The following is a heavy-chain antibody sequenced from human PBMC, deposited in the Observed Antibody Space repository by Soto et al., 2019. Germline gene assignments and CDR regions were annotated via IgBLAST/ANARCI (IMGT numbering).Heavy chain of an antibody. CDR2: RRFDGTRE. CDR1: GFTFSNYG. J-gene: IGHJ3*01. V-gene: IGHV3-33*01. CDR3: ARDVTRVTPGAFDV. D-gene: IGHD4-17*01. Sequence: QVQLVESGGGVVQPGRSLRLSCAASGFTFSNYGMHLVRQAPGKGLEWVAVRRFDGTRESYTDSVKGRFTISRDNSKNTLYLQMSSLRAEDTAVYYCARDVTRVTPGAFDVWGQGTMVTVSS.